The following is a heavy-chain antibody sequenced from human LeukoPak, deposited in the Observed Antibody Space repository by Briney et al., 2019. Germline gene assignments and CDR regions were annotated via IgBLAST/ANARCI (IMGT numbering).Heavy chain of an antibody. D-gene: IGHD6-19*01. CDR1: GGSIGSYY. Sequence: SETLSLTCTVSGGSIGSYYWSWIRQTPGKGLEWIGYIYYSGTTNYNPSFQRRVTISVDVSKNQFSLKLRSVTAADTAVYYCAREGYASGWNDYWGQGILVTVSS. CDR2: IYYSGTT. J-gene: IGHJ4*02. CDR3: AREGYASGWNDY. V-gene: IGHV4-59*01.